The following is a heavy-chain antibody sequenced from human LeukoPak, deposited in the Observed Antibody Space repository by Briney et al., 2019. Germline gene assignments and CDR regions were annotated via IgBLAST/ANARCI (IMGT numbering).Heavy chain of an antibody. CDR3: AKDPVLLWFGEFFGY. CDR1: GFTFSSYA. V-gene: IGHV3-23*01. Sequence: PGGSLRLFCAASGFTFSSYAMSWVRQAPGKGLEWVSAISGSGGSTYYADSVKGRFTISRDNSKNTLYLQMNSLRAEDTAVYYCAKDPVLLWFGEFFGYWGQGTLVTVSS. D-gene: IGHD3-10*01. J-gene: IGHJ4*02. CDR2: ISGSGGST.